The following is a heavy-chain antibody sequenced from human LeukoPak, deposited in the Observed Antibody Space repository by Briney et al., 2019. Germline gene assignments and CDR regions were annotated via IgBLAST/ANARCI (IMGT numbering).Heavy chain of an antibody. CDR2: IWYDGINK. CDR1: GFTFSTYG. Sequence: PGGSLRFSFAAPGFTFSTYGMHWLRKAPGKGLEWLAFIWYDGINKYNADSVKGRFTISRTNSKTTLYLQMNSRRAEDTAVYYCAKEVGDFWSGYYLVYWGKGTLVTVSS. V-gene: IGHV3-30*02. CDR3: AKEVGDFWSGYYLVY. D-gene: IGHD3-3*01. J-gene: IGHJ4*02.